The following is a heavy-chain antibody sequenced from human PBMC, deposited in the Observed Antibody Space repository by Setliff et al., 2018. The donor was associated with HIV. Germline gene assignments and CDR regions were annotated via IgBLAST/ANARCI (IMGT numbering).Heavy chain of an antibody. J-gene: IGHJ6*04. CDR2: INPNSGGT. CDR1: GYIFTGYY. V-gene: IGHV1-2*02. Sequence: ASVKVSCKASGYIFTGYYMHWVRQAPGQGLEWMGWINPNSGGTNYAQQFQGRVTMTRDTSISTAYMELSSLTSEDTAVYYCASGKGVRGVIIRGGLDVWGKGTTVTVSS. CDR3: ASGKGVRGVIIRGGLDV. D-gene: IGHD3-10*01.